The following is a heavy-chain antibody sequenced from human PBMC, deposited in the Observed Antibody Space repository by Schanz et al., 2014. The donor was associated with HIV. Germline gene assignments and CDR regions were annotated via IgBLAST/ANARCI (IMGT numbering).Heavy chain of an antibody. CDR3: ARDVAGCSGTSCYSDAFDI. D-gene: IGHD2-2*01. J-gene: IGHJ3*02. CDR2: ISSTGGYI. CDR1: GLPFSTSA. V-gene: IGHV3-23*01. Sequence: DVQILESGGGLVQPGGSRRLSCAVSGLPFSTSAMSWVRQAPGKGLEWVSSISSTGGYIYYADSVRGRFTISRDNSKNTLFLQMNSLRAEDTAVYFCARDVAGCSGTSCYSDAFDIWGQGTLVTVSS.